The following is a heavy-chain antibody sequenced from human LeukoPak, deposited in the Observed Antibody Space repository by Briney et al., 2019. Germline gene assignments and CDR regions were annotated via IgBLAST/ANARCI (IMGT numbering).Heavy chain of an antibody. CDR3: ARPGSSGWYDAFDI. D-gene: IGHD6-19*01. CDR2: INHSGST. V-gene: IGHV4-34*01. Sequence: SETLSITCAVYGGSFSGYYWSWIRQPPGKGLEWIGEINHSGSTNYNPSLKSRVTISVDTSKNQFSLKLSSVTAADTAVYYCARPGSSGWYDAFDIWGQGTMVTVSS. CDR1: GGSFSGYY. J-gene: IGHJ3*02.